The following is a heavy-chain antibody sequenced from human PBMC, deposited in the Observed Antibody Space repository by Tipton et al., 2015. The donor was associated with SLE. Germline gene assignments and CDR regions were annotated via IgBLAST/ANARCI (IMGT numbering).Heavy chain of an antibody. CDR1: GFTFRSFA. V-gene: IGHV3-30*18. Sequence: RSLRLSCEASGFTFRSFAMHWVRQAPGKGLEWVAVISYDGSNKYYADSVKGRFTISRDNSKNTLYLQMNSLRAEDTAVYYCAKTPRRGWNVYGMDVWGQGTTVTVSS. D-gene: IGHD1-1*01. J-gene: IGHJ6*02. CDR3: AKTPRRGWNVYGMDV. CDR2: ISYDGSNK.